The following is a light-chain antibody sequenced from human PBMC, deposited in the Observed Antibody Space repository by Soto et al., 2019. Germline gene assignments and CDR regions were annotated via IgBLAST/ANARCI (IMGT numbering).Light chain of an antibody. Sequence: DLQMTQSPSTLSASVGDRVTTTCRASQSISSWLAWYQQKPGKAPKLLIYDASSLESGVPSRFSGSGSGTEFTLTISSLQPDDFATYYCQQYNSYPWTFGQGTKVEIK. CDR3: QQYNSYPWT. J-gene: IGKJ1*01. CDR1: QSISSW. CDR2: DAS. V-gene: IGKV1-5*01.